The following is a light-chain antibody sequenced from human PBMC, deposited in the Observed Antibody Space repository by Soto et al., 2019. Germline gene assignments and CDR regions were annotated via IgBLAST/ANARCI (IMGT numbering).Light chain of an antibody. V-gene: IGKV4-1*01. Sequence: DIVMTQSPDSLAVSLGERATINCKSSQRVLYSSNNKNYLAWYQQKPGQPPKLLIYWASTRESGVPDRFSGSGSGTVFTLTISSLQAEDVAVYYCQQYYSTLPSLFGGGTKVEIK. CDR2: WAS. CDR1: QRVLYSSNNKNY. CDR3: QQYYSTLPSL. J-gene: IGKJ4*01.